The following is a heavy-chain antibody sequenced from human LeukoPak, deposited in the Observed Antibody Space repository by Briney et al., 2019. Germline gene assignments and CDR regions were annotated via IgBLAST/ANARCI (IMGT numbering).Heavy chain of an antibody. J-gene: IGHJ3*02. Sequence: KPSETLSLTCAVYGGSFSGYYWSWIRQPPGKGLEWIGEINHSGSTNYNPSLKSRVTISVDTSKNQFSLKLSSVTAADTAVYYCAETYYDFWSGYDAFDIWGQGTMVTVSS. CDR3: AETYYDFWSGYDAFDI. D-gene: IGHD3-3*01. CDR1: GGSFSGYY. V-gene: IGHV4-34*01. CDR2: INHSGST.